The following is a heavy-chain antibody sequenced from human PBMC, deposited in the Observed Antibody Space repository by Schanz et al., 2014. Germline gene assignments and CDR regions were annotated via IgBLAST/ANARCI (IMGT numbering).Heavy chain of an antibody. CDR2: ISYSGST. V-gene: IGHV4-31*03. CDR1: GASISSGGYY. J-gene: IGHJ6*02. Sequence: QVQLQESGPGLVKPSQTLSLTCTVSGASISSGGYYWDWIRLLPGKGLEWIGYISYSGSTSFNPSLKRRLPMSVDTAKNQFAQRLSSVTAADTAVYYCARHGGIPYYPMDVWGQGTTVTVSS. CDR3: ARHGGIPYYPMDV. D-gene: IGHD3-16*01.